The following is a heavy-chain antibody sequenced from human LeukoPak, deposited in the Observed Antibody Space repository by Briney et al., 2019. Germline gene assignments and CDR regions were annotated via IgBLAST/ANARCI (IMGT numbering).Heavy chain of an antibody. Sequence: GGSLRLSCAASGFTFSSYGMHWVRQAPGKGLEWVAVIWYDGSNKYYADSVKGRFTISRDNSKNTLYLQMNSLGAEDTAVYYCARELFGVDTYYYYGMDVWGQGTTVTVSS. V-gene: IGHV3-33*01. J-gene: IGHJ6*02. CDR2: IWYDGSNK. CDR3: ARELFGVDTYYYYGMDV. D-gene: IGHD3-3*01. CDR1: GFTFSSYG.